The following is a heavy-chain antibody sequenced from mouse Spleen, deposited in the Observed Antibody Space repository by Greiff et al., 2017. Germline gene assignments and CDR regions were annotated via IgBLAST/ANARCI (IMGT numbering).Heavy chain of an antibody. V-gene: IGHV3-2*02. CDR3: AREGSYWYFDV. Sequence: VQLQQSGPGLVKPSQSLSLTCTVTGYSITSDYAWNWIRQLPGNKLEWMGYISYSGSTSYNPSLKSRISITRDTSKNQFFLQLNSVTTEDTATYYCAREGSYWYFDVWGAGTTVTVSS. J-gene: IGHJ1*01. CDR2: ISYSGST. CDR1: GYSITSDYA.